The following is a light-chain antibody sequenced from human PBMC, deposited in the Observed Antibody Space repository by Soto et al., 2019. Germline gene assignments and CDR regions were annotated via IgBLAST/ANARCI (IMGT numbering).Light chain of an antibody. CDR2: GAS. V-gene: IGKV3-15*01. CDR3: QQYNNWPPT. Sequence: EIVMTQSPATLSVSPGERATLSCRASQSVGSSLAWYQQKPGQAPRLLIYGASARATGTPARFTGSGSGTEFTLTISILQSEDFAVYYCQQYNNWPPTFGQGTKLEIK. J-gene: IGKJ2*01. CDR1: QSVGSS.